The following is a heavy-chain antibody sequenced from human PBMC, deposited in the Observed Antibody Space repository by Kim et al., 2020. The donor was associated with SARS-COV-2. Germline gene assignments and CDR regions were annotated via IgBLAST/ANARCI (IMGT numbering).Heavy chain of an antibody. CDR1: GYTFSSYA. CDR2: INTITGTP. CDR3: ARDPPAEYSSSFDY. V-gene: IGHV7-4-1*02. D-gene: IGHD6-13*01. Sequence: ASVKVSCKASGYTFSSYAMNWVRQAPGQGLEWMGWINTITGTPTYAQGFTGRFVFSLDTSVSTAYLQNSSLKAEDTAVYFCARDPPAEYSSSFDYWGQGTQVTVSS. J-gene: IGHJ4*02.